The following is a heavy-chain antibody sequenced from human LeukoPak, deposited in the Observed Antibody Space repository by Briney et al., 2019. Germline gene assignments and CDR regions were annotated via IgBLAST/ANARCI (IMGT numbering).Heavy chain of an antibody. CDR3: ARERGITGTAFDY. CDR1: GYTFAGYY. CDR2: INPNSGGT. Sequence: GASVKVSCKASGYTFAGYYMHWVRQAPGQGLEWMGWINPNSGGTNYAQKFQGRVTMTRDTSISTACMELSRLRSDDTAVYYCARERGITGTAFDYWGQGTLVTVSS. J-gene: IGHJ4*02. D-gene: IGHD1-7*01. V-gene: IGHV1-2*02.